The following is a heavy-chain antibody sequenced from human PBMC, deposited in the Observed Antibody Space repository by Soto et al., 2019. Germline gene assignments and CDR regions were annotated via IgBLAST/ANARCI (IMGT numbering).Heavy chain of an antibody. J-gene: IGHJ4*02. V-gene: IGHV4-59*12. CDR2: IYYSGGT. D-gene: IGHD3-22*01. Sequence: SDTLSLTCTVSAGSISSYYWGWILQPPGKGLEWIGYIYYSGGTNSNPSLKSRVPISIDTSKNQFSLNLRSVPAADTAVYFCARDLSSGYDSHYFDYLGQGNLVTGS. CDR3: ARDLSSGYDSHYFDY. CDR1: AGSISSYY.